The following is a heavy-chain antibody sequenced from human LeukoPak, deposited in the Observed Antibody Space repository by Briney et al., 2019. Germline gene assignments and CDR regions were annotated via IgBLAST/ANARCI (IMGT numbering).Heavy chain of an antibody. CDR3: ARGEGDSGSYFGTRFDY. V-gene: IGHV3-30*01. Sequence: GRSLRLSCAASGFTFSSYAMHWVRQAPGKGLEWVAVISYDGSNKYYADSVKGRFTISRDNSKNTLYLQMNSLRAEDTAAYYCARGEGDSGSYFGTRFDYWGQGTLVTVSS. CDR1: GFTFSSYA. D-gene: IGHD1-26*01. J-gene: IGHJ4*02. CDR2: ISYDGSNK.